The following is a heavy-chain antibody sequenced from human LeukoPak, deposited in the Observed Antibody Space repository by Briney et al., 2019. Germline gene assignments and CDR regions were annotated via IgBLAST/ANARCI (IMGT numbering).Heavy chain of an antibody. Sequence: GGTLRLSYAVSGFTFRKYNMNWVRQPPGKGLEWISSITSSSSYKFYADSVKGRFTISGDNAKNSLYLQMSSLRAEDTAVYYCARDPYSGAYYEGYYYYYMGVWGKGTTVTVSS. D-gene: IGHD1-26*01. CDR3: ARDPYSGAYYEGYYYYYMGV. V-gene: IGHV3-21*01. CDR2: ITSSSSYK. CDR1: GFTFRKYN. J-gene: IGHJ6*03.